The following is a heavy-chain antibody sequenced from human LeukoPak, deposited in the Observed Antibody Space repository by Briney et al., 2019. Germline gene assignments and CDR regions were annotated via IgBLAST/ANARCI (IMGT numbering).Heavy chain of an antibody. J-gene: IGHJ4*02. V-gene: IGHV1-18*01. D-gene: IGHD5-24*01. CDR3: ARVWLGGYNEFHLVDY. Sequence: GASVKVSCKASGYTFTSYGISWVRQAPGQGLEWMGWISAYNGDTNYAQKLQGRVTMTTDTSTSTAYMELRSLRSDDTAVYYCARVWLGGYNEFHLVDYWGQGTLVTVSS. CDR2: ISAYNGDT. CDR1: GYTFTSYG.